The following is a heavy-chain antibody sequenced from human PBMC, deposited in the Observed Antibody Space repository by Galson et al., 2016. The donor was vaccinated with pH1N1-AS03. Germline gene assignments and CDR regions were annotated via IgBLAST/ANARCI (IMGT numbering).Heavy chain of an antibody. CDR3: ARDYYDSSVYYVYFDY. CDR1: GYTFTTYD. Sequence: SVKVSCKASGYTFTTYDMHWVRQAPGQRLEWMGWINADSGNTQYSQKFQGRVTITRDTSASTAYMELSRLRSEDTAVYYCARDYYDSSVYYVYFDYWGQGTLVIVSS. D-gene: IGHD3-22*01. CDR2: INADSGNT. V-gene: IGHV1-3*01. J-gene: IGHJ4*02.